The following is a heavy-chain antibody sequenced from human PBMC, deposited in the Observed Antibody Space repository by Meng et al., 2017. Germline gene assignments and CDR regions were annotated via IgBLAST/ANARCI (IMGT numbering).Heavy chain of an antibody. CDR3: ARDADWVIFDH. Sequence: LGGAGGGWAQPGRSLCRSCAASGFTFSSYNMHWVRQSPGEGLVWVSRINTDASSTTYADSVKGRFTISRDDAKNTVYLQMNSLRAEDTAVYYCARDADWVIFDHWGQGALVTVSS. CDR2: INTDASST. V-gene: IGHV3-74*03. J-gene: IGHJ4*02. D-gene: IGHD3-9*01. CDR1: GFTFSSYN.